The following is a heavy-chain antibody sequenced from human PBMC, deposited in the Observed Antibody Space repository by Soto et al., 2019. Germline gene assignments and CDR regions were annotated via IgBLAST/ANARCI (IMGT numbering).Heavy chain of an antibody. D-gene: IGHD3-10*01. Sequence: QVQLQESGPGLVKPSGTVSVTCAVSGGSISSSNWWSWVRQPPGKGLEWIGEIYHSGSTNYNPSLKSRVTISVDKSKNQFSLKLSSVTAADPAVYYCARAAVVKLLWFGGYDYWGQGTLVTVSS. V-gene: IGHV4-4*02. CDR2: IYHSGST. CDR3: ARAAVVKLLWFGGYDY. CDR1: GGSISSSNW. J-gene: IGHJ4*02.